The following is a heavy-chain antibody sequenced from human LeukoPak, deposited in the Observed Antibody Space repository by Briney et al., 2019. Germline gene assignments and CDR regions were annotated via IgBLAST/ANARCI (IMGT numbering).Heavy chain of an antibody. CDR3: AKDVGQEGRGHHYLDY. CDR1: GFIFEDYT. D-gene: IGHD5-12*01. Sequence: GGSLRLSCAASGFIFEDYTMYWVRQRPGKGLEWVSLITYDGRDTKYADSVKGRFTTSRDNNKNSLFLQLSSLTHEDTALYYCAKDVGQEGRGHHYLDYWGQGTPVTVSS. V-gene: IGHV3-43*01. CDR2: ITYDGRDT. J-gene: IGHJ4*02.